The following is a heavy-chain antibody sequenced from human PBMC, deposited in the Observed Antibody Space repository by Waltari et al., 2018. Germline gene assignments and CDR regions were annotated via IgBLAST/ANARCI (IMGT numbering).Heavy chain of an antibody. V-gene: IGHV4-34*01. CDR1: GGSFSGYY. CDR2: INHSGST. CDR3: ASRDYGSGSYRPHYFDY. Sequence: QVQLQQWGAGLLKPSETLSLTCAVYGGSFSGYYWSWIRKPPGKGLEWIGEINHSGSTNYNPSLKSRVTISVDTSKNQFSLKLSSVTAADTAVYYCASRDYGSGSYRPHYFDYWGQGTLVTVSS. J-gene: IGHJ4*02. D-gene: IGHD3-10*01.